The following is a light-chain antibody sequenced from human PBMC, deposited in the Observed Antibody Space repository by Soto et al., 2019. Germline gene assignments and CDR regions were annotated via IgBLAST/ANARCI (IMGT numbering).Light chain of an antibody. J-gene: IGKJ1*01. CDR1: QSVSSN. Sequence: EIVMTQSPATLSVSPGERATLSCRASQSVSSNLAWYQQKPGQAPRLLIFDASNRATGIPARFSGSGSGTDFTLTISSLEPEDFAVYYCQQYGSSPLTFGQGTKVDI. CDR2: DAS. V-gene: IGKV3D-15*02. CDR3: QQYGSSPLT.